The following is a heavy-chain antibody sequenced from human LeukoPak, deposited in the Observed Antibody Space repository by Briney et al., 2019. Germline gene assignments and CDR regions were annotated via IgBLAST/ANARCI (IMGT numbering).Heavy chain of an antibody. Sequence: SGTLSLTCGVSGASINTYYWSWIRQPPGKGLEWIGYIYYSGTTSYNPSLKTRVTISIDTSKNQFSLKLSSVTAADTAVYYCARVLRPMASQYYFDYWGQGTLVTVSS. CDR2: IYYSGTT. V-gene: IGHV4-59*01. CDR3: ARVLRPMASQYYFDY. CDR1: GASINTYY. D-gene: IGHD3-10*01. J-gene: IGHJ4*02.